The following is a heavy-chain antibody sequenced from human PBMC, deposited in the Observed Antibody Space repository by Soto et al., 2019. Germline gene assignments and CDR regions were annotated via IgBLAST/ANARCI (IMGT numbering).Heavy chain of an antibody. D-gene: IGHD3-10*01. V-gene: IGHV4-39*01. CDR2: IHYSGST. CDR1: VGSISSSSYY. CDR3: AIHGYYYGSGNDMDV. J-gene: IGHJ6*03. Sequence: QLQLQESGPGLVKPSETLSLTCTVSVGSISSSSYYWAWIRQPPGKGLEWIGSIHYSGSTYYSPSLRRRVTMPVDTSKNPFSLRLTSVPAADTSVYYCAIHGYYYGSGNDMDVWGKGTTVTVSS.